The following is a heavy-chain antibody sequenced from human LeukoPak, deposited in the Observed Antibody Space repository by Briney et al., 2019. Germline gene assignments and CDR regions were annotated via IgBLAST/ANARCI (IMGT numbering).Heavy chain of an antibody. CDR2: IIPILGIA. CDR3: ARDRGSGSYPFDY. D-gene: IGHD3-10*01. Sequence: SVKVSCKASGGTFSSYAISWVRQAPGQGLEWMGRIIPILGIANYAQKFQGRVTITADKSTSTAYMELSSLRSEDTAVYYCARDRGSGSYPFDYWGQGTLVTVSS. CDR1: GGTFSSYA. J-gene: IGHJ4*02. V-gene: IGHV1-69*04.